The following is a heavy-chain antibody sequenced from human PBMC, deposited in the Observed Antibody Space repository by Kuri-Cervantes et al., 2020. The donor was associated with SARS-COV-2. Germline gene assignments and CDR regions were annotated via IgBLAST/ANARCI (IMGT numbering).Heavy chain of an antibody. CDR2: INHSGST. CDR1: GGSFSGYY. Sequence: SQTLSLTCAVYGGSFSGYYWSWIRQPPGKGLEWIGEINHSGSTNYNPSLKSRVTISVDTSKNQFSLKLSSVTAADTAVHYCARGLRGWFDPWGQGTLVTVSS. V-gene: IGHV4-34*01. CDR3: ARGLRGWFDP. D-gene: IGHD3-10*01. J-gene: IGHJ5*02.